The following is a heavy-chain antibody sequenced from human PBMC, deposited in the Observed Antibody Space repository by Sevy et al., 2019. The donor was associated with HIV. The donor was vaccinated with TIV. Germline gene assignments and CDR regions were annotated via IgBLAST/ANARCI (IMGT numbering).Heavy chain of an antibody. V-gene: IGHV3-23*01. CDR3: ATQQQLVLFDAFDI. CDR2: ISGSGYST. J-gene: IGHJ3*02. D-gene: IGHD6-13*01. Sequence: GSLRLSCAASGFTFSSYAMSWVRQAPGKGLEWVSAISGSGYSTYYADSVKGRFTISRDNSKNTLYLQMNSLRAEDTAVYCCATQQQLVLFDAFDIWGQGTMVTVSS. CDR1: GFTFSSYA.